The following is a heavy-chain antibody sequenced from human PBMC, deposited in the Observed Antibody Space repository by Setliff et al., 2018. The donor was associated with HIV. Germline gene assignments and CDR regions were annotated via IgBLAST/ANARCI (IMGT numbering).Heavy chain of an antibody. CDR3: AADNYNCNSFDS. D-gene: IGHD3-3*01. CDR1: GYIFTDYY. V-gene: IGHV1-2*02. J-gene: IGHJ4*02. Sequence: ASVKVSCKASGYIFTDYYIHWVRQAPGQGLEWMGWINPNGGYTNYAQKFLGRVTMTQDTSFTTAYLELSRLGSDGTAVYYCAADNYNCNSFDSWGQGSLVTSPQ. CDR2: INPNGGYT.